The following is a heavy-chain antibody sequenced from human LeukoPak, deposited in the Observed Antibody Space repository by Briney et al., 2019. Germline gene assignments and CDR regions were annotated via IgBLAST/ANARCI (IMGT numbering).Heavy chain of an antibody. V-gene: IGHV3-53*01. CDR1: GFTVSSNY. CDR2: IYSGGST. CDR3: ARGNWNDDERLAY. D-gene: IGHD1-1*01. Sequence: AGGSLRLSCAASGFTVSSNYMSWVRQAPGKGLEWVSVIYSGGSTYYADSVNGRFTISRDNSKTTLYLQMNSRRAEDTAVYYCARGNWNDDERLAYWGQGTLVTVSS. J-gene: IGHJ4*02.